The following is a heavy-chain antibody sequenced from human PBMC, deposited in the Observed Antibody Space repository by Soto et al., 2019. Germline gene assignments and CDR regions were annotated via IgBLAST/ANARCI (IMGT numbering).Heavy chain of an antibody. D-gene: IGHD2-15*01. CDR3: ASPGPYCSGGSCYSDYYYGMDV. V-gene: IGHV1-69*13. CDR1: GGTFSSYA. J-gene: IGHJ6*02. Sequence: ASVKVSCKASGGTFSSYAISWVRQAPGQGLEWMGGIIPIFGTANYAQKFQGRVTITADESTSTAYMELSSLRSEDTAVYYCASPGPYCSGGSCYSDYYYGMDVWGQGTTVTVSS. CDR2: IIPIFGTA.